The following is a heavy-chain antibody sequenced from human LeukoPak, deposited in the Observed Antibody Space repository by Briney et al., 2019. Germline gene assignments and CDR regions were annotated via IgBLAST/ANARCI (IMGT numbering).Heavy chain of an antibody. CDR1: GFTVSSNY. Sequence: GGSLRLSCAASGFTVSSNYMSWVRQAPGRGLEWVSVIYSGGSTYYADSVKGRFTISRDNSKNTLYLQMNSLRAEDTAVYYCARGGSSHPFDPWGQGTLVTVSS. J-gene: IGHJ5*02. CDR3: ARGGSSHPFDP. CDR2: IYSGGST. V-gene: IGHV3-66*02. D-gene: IGHD6-13*01.